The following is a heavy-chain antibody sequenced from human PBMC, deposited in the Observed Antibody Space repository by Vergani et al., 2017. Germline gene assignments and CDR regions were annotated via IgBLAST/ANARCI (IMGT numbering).Heavy chain of an antibody. CDR1: GYTFTSYY. CDR3: TRGWYYDSIAYWAY. V-gene: IGHV1-46*03. J-gene: IGHJ4*02. Sequence: QVQLVQSGAEVKKPGASVKVSCKASGYTFTSYYMHWVRQIPGQGLEWMGIINPSGGRTSYTQEFQGRVTMTRDTSTSTVYMELSSLRSEDTAVYYCTRGWYYDSIAYWAYWGQGTLVAVAS. CDR2: INPSGGRT. D-gene: IGHD3-22*01.